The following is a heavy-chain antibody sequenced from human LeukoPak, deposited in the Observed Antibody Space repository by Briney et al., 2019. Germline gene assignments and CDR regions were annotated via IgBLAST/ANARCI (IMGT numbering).Heavy chain of an antibody. Sequence: SETLSLTCTVSGGSISSYYWSWIRQPPGKGLEWIGYIYYSGTTNYNPSLKSRVTISVDTSKNQFSLKLSSVTAADTAVHYCARDQYYYGSGSLYMDVWGKGTTVTISS. CDR3: ARDQYYYGSGSLYMDV. CDR1: GGSISSYY. V-gene: IGHV4-59*12. D-gene: IGHD3-10*01. J-gene: IGHJ6*03. CDR2: IYYSGTT.